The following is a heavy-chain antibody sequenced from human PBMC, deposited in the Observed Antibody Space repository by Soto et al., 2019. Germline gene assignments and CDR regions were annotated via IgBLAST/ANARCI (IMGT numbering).Heavy chain of an antibody. D-gene: IGHD3-22*01. CDR3: ARVVITTQDFDY. CDR1: GYTFTSYA. J-gene: IGHJ4*02. Sequence: GASVKVSCKASGYTFTSYAMHWVRQAPGQRLEWMGWINAGNGNTKYSQKFQGRVTTTRDTSASTAYMELSSLRSEDTAVYYCARVVITTQDFDYWGQGTLVTVSS. CDR2: INAGNGNT. V-gene: IGHV1-3*01.